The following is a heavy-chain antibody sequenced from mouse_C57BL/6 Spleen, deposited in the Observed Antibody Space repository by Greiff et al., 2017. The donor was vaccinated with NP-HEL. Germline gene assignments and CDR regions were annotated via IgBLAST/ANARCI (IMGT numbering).Heavy chain of an antibody. CDR3: ARHRDYYGSSWYFDV. CDR1: GFTFSSYA. J-gene: IGHJ1*03. V-gene: IGHV5-4*01. Sequence: EVQLVESGGGLVKPGGSLKLSCAASGFTFSSYAMSWVRQTPEKRLEWVATISDGGSYTYYPDNVKGRFTISRDNAKNNLYLQMSHLKSEDTAMYYCARHRDYYGSSWYFDVWGTGTTVTVSS. CDR2: ISDGGSYT. D-gene: IGHD1-1*01.